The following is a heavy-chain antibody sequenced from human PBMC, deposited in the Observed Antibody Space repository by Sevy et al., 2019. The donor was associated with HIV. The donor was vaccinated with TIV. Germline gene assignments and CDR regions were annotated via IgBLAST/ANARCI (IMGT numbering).Heavy chain of an antibody. Sequence: GGSLRLSCAASGFTFSSYAMSWVRQAPGKGLEWVSAISGSGYHTYYTDSVKGRFTISRDNSKNTLFLQMNSLRAEDTAVYYCAKEGGGYYYDSSGLFDYWVQGTLVTVSS. CDR3: AKEGGGYYYDSSGLFDY. D-gene: IGHD3-22*01. CDR1: GFTFSSYA. CDR2: ISGSGYHT. V-gene: IGHV3-23*01. J-gene: IGHJ4*02.